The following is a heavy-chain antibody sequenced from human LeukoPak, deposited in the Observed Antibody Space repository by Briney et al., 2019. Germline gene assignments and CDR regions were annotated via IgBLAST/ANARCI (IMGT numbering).Heavy chain of an antibody. J-gene: IGHJ6*03. CDR1: GFTFSSYA. CDR2: ISSSSSYI. V-gene: IGHV3-21*01. CDR3: ARATWDPNYYYYMDV. Sequence: GGSLRLSCAASGFTFSSYAMSWVRQAPGKGLEWVSSISSSSSYIYYADSVRGRFTISRDNAKNSLFLQMNSLRAEDTAVYFCARATWDPNYYYYMDVWGKGTTVTISS. D-gene: IGHD1-26*01.